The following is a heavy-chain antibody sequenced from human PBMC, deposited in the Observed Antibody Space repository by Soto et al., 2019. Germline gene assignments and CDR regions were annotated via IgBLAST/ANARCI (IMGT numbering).Heavy chain of an antibody. CDR2: INPNSGGT. D-gene: IGHD2-2*01. CDR1: GYAFTGYP. J-gene: IGHJ6*02. CDR3: ARVPPYYYYHGTDA. Sequence: ASVKDYCKASGYAFTGYPMHWVRKDPGPRLEWMGWINPNSGGTNYAQKFQGRVTMTSDTSISTAYMEPSRLISHNTAVYYCARVPPYYYYHGTDAPGPGATVT. V-gene: IGHV1-2*02.